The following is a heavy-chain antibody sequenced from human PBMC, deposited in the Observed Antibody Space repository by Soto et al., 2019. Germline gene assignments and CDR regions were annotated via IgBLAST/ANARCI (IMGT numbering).Heavy chain of an antibody. V-gene: IGHV1-46*01. CDR3: ARDLLSGVEYYDSSGGNYAFAI. CDR1: GYTFTSYY. D-gene: IGHD3-22*01. J-gene: IGHJ3*02. Sequence: GASVKVSCKASGYTFTSYYMHWVRQAPGQGLEWMGIINPSGGSTTYAQKFQGRVTMTRDTSTSTVYMELSSLRSEDTAVYYCARDLLSGVEYYDSSGGNYAFAISGQGTMVTVS. CDR2: INPSGGST.